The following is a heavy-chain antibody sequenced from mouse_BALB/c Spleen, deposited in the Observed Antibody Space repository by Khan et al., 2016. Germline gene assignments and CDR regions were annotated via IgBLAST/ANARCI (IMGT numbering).Heavy chain of an antibody. V-gene: IGHV1-87*01. CDR1: GYTFTSYW. D-gene: IGHD2-14*01. Sequence: QVQLQQPGAELARPGASVKLSCKASGYTFTSYWMQWVKQRPGQGLEWIGAIYPGDGDTRYTQKFKGKATLTADKSSSTAYMQLSSLASEDSAVYYCARGVPFDYWGQDTTLTVSS. J-gene: IGHJ2*01. CDR2: IYPGDGDT. CDR3: ARGVPFDY.